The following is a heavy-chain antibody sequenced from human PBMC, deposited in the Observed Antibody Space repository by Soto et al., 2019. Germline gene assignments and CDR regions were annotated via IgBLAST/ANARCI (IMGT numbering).Heavy chain of an antibody. CDR2: ISPWKGNT. Sequence: QVPLVQSGAEVKKPGASVKVSCKASGYNFMPYGVNWVRQAPGQGLEWMGWISPWKGNTNYAQSFQGRVTMTTDTSTSPAYIELRSLKSDDTAVYYCARDLDHSGSYSTDYLGPGTLVTVSS. J-gene: IGHJ4*02. CDR3: ARDLDHSGSYSTDY. D-gene: IGHD2-15*01. CDR1: GYNFMPYG. V-gene: IGHV1-18*04.